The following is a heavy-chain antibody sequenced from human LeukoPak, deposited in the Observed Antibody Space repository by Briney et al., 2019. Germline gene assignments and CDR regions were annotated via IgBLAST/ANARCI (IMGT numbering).Heavy chain of an antibody. CDR2: FDPEHGET. V-gene: IGHV1-24*01. CDR1: RYTLTELS. CDR3: ATGRLYYDRRGYYENDAFDT. Sequence: ASVKVSFKVSRYTLTELSMHWVRQAPGKGLEWMGGFDPEHGETIYAQKFQGRVTMTEGTSTDTAYMELSSLRSEDTAVYYCATGRLYYDRRGYYENDAFDTWGQGTMVTVSS. J-gene: IGHJ3*02. D-gene: IGHD3-22*01.